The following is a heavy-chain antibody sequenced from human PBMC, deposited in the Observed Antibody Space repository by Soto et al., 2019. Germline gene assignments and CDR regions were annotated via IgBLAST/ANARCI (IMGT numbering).Heavy chain of an antibody. Sequence: QVQLVQSGPEVKKPGASVKVSCKASGYTFAYYGIGWVRQAPGQGLEWMGWISAYNGNTHHAQDLQGRVTMTTDTSTSKAYMELRSLRSDDTAVYYCARGGQECSSSGCSYNYDGMTSGAKGPRSPSP. CDR3: ARGGQECSSSGCSYNYDGMTS. CDR1: GYTFAYYG. J-gene: IGHJ6*02. V-gene: IGHV1-18*01. CDR2: ISAYNGNT. D-gene: IGHD2-2*01.